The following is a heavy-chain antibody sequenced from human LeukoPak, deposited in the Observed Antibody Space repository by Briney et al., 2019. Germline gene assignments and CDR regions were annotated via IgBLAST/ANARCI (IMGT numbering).Heavy chain of an antibody. CDR3: ARGYSSSSGRAFDI. V-gene: IGHV3-48*01. J-gene: IGHJ3*02. CDR1: GFTFSSYS. D-gene: IGHD6-6*01. Sequence: GGSLRLSCAASGFTFSSYSMNWVRQAPGRGLEWVSYISSSTSTTYYADSVKGRFTISRDNAKSSLYLQMNSLRAEDTAVYYCARGYSSSSGRAFDIWGQGTMVTLSS. CDR2: ISSSTSTT.